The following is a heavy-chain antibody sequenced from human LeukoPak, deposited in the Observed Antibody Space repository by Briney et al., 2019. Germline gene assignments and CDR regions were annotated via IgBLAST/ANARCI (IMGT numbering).Heavy chain of an antibody. V-gene: IGHV3-11*06. D-gene: IGHD5-24*01. CDR1: GFTFSDYY. CDR3: AKDPSTGGDGYYFDY. J-gene: IGHJ4*02. Sequence: GGSLRLSCAASGFTFSDYYMTWIRQAPGKGLEWVSSISSSSSYIYYADSVKGRFTISRDNSKNTLYLQMNSLRAEDTAVYYCAKDPSTGGDGYYFDYWGQGTLVTVSS. CDR2: ISSSSSYI.